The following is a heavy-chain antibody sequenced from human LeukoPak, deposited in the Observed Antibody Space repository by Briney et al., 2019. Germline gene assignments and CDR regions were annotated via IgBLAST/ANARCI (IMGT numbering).Heavy chain of an antibody. CDR2: ISAGSGTV. V-gene: IGHV3-48*04. Sequence: GGSLSLSCAASGLSLSSNNMHWVRQTPGGGLEWLSYISAGSGTVFSADSVKGRFSISRDNARESLFLQMSSLRVEDTGVYYCKRDLGLRRMIWGRGTLVIVSS. CDR3: KRDLGLRRMI. J-gene: IGHJ2*01. CDR1: GLSLSSNN.